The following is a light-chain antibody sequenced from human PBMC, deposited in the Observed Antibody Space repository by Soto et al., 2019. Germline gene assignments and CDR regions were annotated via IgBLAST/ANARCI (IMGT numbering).Light chain of an antibody. V-gene: IGKV3-15*01. CDR2: GAS. CDR3: QQYNKWPPT. J-gene: IGKJ1*01. CDR1: QSVSSN. Sequence: EIVMTQSPATPSSSPGERATLSCRASQSVSSNLAWFQKKPGQAPRPLIYGASTRDTGISARFSGSGSGTEFTLTISSLQSGDFAVYHCQQYNKWPPTFGQGTKVDIK.